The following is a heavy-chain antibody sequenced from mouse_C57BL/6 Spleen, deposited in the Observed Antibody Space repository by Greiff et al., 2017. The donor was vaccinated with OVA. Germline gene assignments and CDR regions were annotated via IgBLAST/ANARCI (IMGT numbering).Heavy chain of an antibody. Sequence: QVQLQQPGAELVRPGSSVKLSCKASGYTFTSYWMHWVKQRPIQGLEWIGNIDPSDSETHYNQKFKDKATLTVDTSSSTAYMQLSSLTSEDSAVYYCARGGITTGVYFDYWGQGTTLTVSS. CDR2: IDPSDSET. CDR3: ARGGITTGVYFDY. CDR1: GYTFTSYW. D-gene: IGHD1-1*01. V-gene: IGHV1-52*01. J-gene: IGHJ2*01.